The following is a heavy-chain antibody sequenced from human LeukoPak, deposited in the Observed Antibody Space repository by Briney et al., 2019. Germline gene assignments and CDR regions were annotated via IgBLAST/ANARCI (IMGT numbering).Heavy chain of an antibody. J-gene: IGHJ6*03. CDR2: IYYTGT. CDR3: ARQATVTGGYYYMDV. V-gene: IGHV4-59*02. Sequence: SETLSLTCTVSGGSVTDYYWSWIRQSPGKGLEWIGYIYYTGTSYNPSLKSRVTISADTSKNQFSLKLISVTAADTAMYYCARQATVTGGYYYMDVWGKGTTVTVSS. D-gene: IGHD4-11*01. CDR1: GGSVTDYY.